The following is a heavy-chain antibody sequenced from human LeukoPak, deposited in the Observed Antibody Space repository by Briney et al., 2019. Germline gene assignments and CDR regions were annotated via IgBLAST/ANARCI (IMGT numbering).Heavy chain of an antibody. CDR1: GFTFSSYS. D-gene: IGHD5-24*01. J-gene: IGHJ6*02. CDR3: ARDVLEAGMDV. Sequence: GGSLRLSCAASGFTFSSYSMNWVRQAPGKGLEWVSYISSSGSTIYYADSVKGRFTISRDNAKNSLYLQMNSLRAEDTAVYYCARDVLEAGMDVWGQGTTVTVSS. V-gene: IGHV3-48*04. CDR2: ISSSGSTI.